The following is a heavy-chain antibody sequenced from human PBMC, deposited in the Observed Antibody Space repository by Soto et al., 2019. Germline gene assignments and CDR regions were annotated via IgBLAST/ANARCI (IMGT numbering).Heavy chain of an antibody. CDR2: ISYDGSNK. V-gene: IGHV3-30-3*01. Sequence: QVQLVESGGGVVQPGRSLRLSCAASGFTFSSYAMHWVRQAPGKGLEWVAVISYDGSNKYYADSVKGRFTISRDNSKNTLYLQMNSLRAEDTAVYYCARDITMIPMGASFDYWGQGTLVTVSS. J-gene: IGHJ4*02. CDR3: ARDITMIPMGASFDY. CDR1: GFTFSSYA. D-gene: IGHD3-22*01.